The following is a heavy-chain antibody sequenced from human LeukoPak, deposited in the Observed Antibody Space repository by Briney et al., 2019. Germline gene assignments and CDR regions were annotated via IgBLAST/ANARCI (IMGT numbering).Heavy chain of an antibody. CDR3: TRASRYCTGGNCYRFFDY. Sequence: GGSLRLSCTASGFTFGDYAMSWVRQAPGKGLECVGFIRSKAYGGTAEYAASAKGTFTITRGDSKSTAYLQMNSLKTEDTAVYYCTRASRYCTGGNCYRFFDYWGQGTLVTVSS. J-gene: IGHJ4*02. D-gene: IGHD2-15*01. V-gene: IGHV3-49*04. CDR1: GFTFGDYA. CDR2: IRSKAYGGTA.